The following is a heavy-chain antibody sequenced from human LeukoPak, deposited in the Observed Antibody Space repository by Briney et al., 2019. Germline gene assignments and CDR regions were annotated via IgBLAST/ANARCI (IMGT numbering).Heavy chain of an antibody. CDR1: GFTFSSYA. Sequence: GGSLRLSCAASGFTFSSYAMHWVRQAPGKGLEYVSAISSNGGSTYYANSVKGRFTISRDNSKNTLYLQMGSLRAEDMAVYYCARAGSLNGGAYYDFWSGYYPHYYYYYMDVWGKGTTVTVSS. CDR3: ARAGSLNGGAYYDFWSGYYPHYYYYYMDV. V-gene: IGHV3-64*01. CDR2: ISSNGGST. D-gene: IGHD3-3*01. J-gene: IGHJ6*03.